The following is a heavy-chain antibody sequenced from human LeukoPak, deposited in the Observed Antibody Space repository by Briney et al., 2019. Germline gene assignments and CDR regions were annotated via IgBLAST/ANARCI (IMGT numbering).Heavy chain of an antibody. CDR2: INPNSGGT. J-gene: IGHJ4*02. V-gene: IGHV1-2*02. D-gene: IGHD2-15*01. CDR3: AREGGFCSGGSCYSDY. Sequence: GASVKVSCKASGYTFTGYYMHWVRQAPGQGLEWMGWINPNSGGTNYAQKFQGRVTMTRDTSISTAYMELSRLRSDDTAVYYCAREGGFCSGGSCYSDYWGQGTLVTVSS. CDR1: GYTFTGYY.